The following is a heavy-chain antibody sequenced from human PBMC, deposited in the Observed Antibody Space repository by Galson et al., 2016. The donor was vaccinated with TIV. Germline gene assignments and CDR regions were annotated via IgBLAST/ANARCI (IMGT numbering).Heavy chain of an antibody. Sequence: SLRLSCAVSGFSFRNFVMSWVRLAPGKGLEWVSSVSLSGSHTYYADSVEGRFTISRDNSRYTLSLPLNDLRAGDTAIYYCAKVGKSGDYSWDAFDVWGQGTVVTVFS. V-gene: IGHV3-23*01. CDR3: AKVGKSGDYSWDAFDV. D-gene: IGHD1-26*01. CDR2: VSLSGSHT. J-gene: IGHJ3*01. CDR1: GFSFRNFV.